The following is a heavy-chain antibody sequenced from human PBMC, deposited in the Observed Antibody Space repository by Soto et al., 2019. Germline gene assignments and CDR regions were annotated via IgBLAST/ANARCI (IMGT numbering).Heavy chain of an antibody. CDR2: ISAYNGNT. CDR3: ARFDSSGWYSYFDY. V-gene: IGHV1-18*01. J-gene: IGHJ4*02. Sequence: ASVKVSCKASGYTFTSYGISWLRQAPGQGLEWMGWISAYNGNTNYAQKLQGRVTMTTDTSTSTAYMELRSLRSDDTAVYYCARFDSSGWYSYFDYWGQGTLVTVSS. CDR1: GYTFTSYG. D-gene: IGHD6-19*01.